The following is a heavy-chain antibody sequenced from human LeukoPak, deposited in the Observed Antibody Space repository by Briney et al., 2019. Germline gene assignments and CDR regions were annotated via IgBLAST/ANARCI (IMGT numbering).Heavy chain of an antibody. CDR3: TRGVAILNYFDY. CDR1: GFSLSNAW. CDR2: IKSKTDGGTT. J-gene: IGHJ4*02. V-gene: IGHV3-15*01. Sequence: PGGSLRLSCAGSGFSLSNAWMSWVRQAPGKGLEWVARIKSKTDGGTTDYAAPVKGRFTISRDDSKNTLYLQMDSLKTEDTAVYYCTRGVAILNYFDYWGQGTLVTVSS.